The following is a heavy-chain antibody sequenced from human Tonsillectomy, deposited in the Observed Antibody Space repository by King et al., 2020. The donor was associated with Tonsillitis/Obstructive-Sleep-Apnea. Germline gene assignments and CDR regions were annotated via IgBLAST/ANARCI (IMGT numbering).Heavy chain of an antibody. J-gene: IGHJ6*03. CDR1: GFTFSSYA. Sequence: VQLVESGGGLVQPGGSLRLSCAASGFTFSSYAMTWVRQAPGKGLEWVSSISGSGDITYYADSVKGRFTISRDNSKNTLYLQMNSLRAEDTAVYYCANLETTGTRPSDDMAVWGKGTTVTVSS. CDR3: ANLETTGTRPSDDMAV. CDR2: ISGSGDIT. V-gene: IGHV3-23*04. D-gene: IGHD1-1*01.